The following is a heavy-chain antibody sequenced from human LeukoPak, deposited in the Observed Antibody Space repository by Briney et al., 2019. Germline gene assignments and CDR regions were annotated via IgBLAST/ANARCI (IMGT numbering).Heavy chain of an antibody. V-gene: IGHV3-21*01. CDR2: ISSSSSYI. D-gene: IGHD6-25*01. J-gene: IGHJ3*02. CDR3: ARGGEGPLDAFDI. CDR1: GFTFSSCS. Sequence: GGSLRLSCAASGFTFSSCSMNWVRQAPGKGLEWVSSISSSSSYIYYADSVKGRFTISRDNAKNSLYLQMNSLRAEDTAVYYCARGGEGPLDAFDIWGQGTMVTVSS.